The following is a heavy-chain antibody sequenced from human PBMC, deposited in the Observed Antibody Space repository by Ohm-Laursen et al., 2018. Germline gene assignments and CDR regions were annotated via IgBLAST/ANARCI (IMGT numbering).Heavy chain of an antibody. Sequence: SETLSLTCPVYGGSFSAYFWSWIRQPPGKGLEWIGEINHSGSTNYNPSLKSRVTISVDTSKNQFSLKLSSVTAADTAVYYCASRNCSYTSCYPQFDYWGQGTLVTVSS. CDR1: GGSFSAYF. J-gene: IGHJ4*02. CDR2: INHSGST. D-gene: IGHD2-2*01. V-gene: IGHV4-34*01. CDR3: ASRNCSYTSCYPQFDY.